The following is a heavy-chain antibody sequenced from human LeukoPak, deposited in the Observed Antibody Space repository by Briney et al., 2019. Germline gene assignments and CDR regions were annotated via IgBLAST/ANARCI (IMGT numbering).Heavy chain of an antibody. V-gene: IGHV4-4*09. CDR3: ARLGSYHDF. D-gene: IGHD1-26*01. CDR2: IHTSGGS. CDR1: GASLSHYY. Sequence: PSETLSLTCTVSGASLSHYYWSWIRQTPEKGLEWMGHIHTSGGSSPYPSLKSRLTMSIETSRNQISLKLTSVTAADTAVYFCARLGSYHDFWGQGALVTVSS. J-gene: IGHJ4*02.